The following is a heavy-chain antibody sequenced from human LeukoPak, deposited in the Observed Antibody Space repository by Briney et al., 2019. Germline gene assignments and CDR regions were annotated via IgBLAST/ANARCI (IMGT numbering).Heavy chain of an antibody. CDR1: GFAFSSYN. V-gene: IGHV3-21*01. Sequence: GGSLRLSCAASGFAFSSYNMNWVRQAPGRGLEWVSSISRTGSYIYYADSVKGRFTISRDNAQNSLYLQMNSLRVEDTAVYYCARVLETDCRGGSCYSGLDYWGQGTLVTVSS. CDR2: ISRTGSYI. CDR3: ARVLETDCRGGSCYSGLDY. J-gene: IGHJ4*02. D-gene: IGHD2-15*01.